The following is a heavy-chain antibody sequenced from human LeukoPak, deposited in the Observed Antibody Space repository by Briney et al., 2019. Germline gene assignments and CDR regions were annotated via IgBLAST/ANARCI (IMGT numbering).Heavy chain of an antibody. Sequence: PGWSLRLSCAGSGFTFDDHAMHWVRQAPGKGLEWVSGISWNSGSIGYADSVKGRFTISRDNAKNSLYLQMNSLRAEDTALYYCAKGDCSSTSCYSYGMDVWGQGTTVTVSS. V-gene: IGHV3-9*01. CDR2: ISWNSGSI. D-gene: IGHD2-2*01. J-gene: IGHJ6*02. CDR1: GFTFDDHA. CDR3: AKGDCSSTSCYSYGMDV.